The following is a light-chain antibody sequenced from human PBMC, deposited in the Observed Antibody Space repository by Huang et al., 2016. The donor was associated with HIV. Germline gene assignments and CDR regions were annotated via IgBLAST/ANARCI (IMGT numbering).Light chain of an antibody. CDR3: QKYNSAPRT. J-gene: IGKJ1*01. V-gene: IGKV1-27*01. CDR2: CAS. CDR1: QGIGTS. Sequence: DIQMTQSPCSLSASEGDRVTVTCRASQGIGTSLAWYQQKAGQVPRLLIFCASSLQSGVPSRFSGSGSGTSFSLTISNLHPEDVATYYCQKYNSAPRTFGQGTKVEI.